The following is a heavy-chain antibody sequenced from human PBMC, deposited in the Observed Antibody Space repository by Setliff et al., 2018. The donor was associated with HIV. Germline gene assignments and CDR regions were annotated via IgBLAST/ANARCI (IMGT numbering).Heavy chain of an antibody. V-gene: IGHV4-34*01. Sequence: SETLSLTCAVYSESFSGYFWSWMRQFPGKGLEWITEINQGGTSNYSPSLKSRVTVSVDLSKNQFSLTLTSVTAADTATYYCARRPMIRGKPFDLWGQGTLVTVSS. CDR3: ARRPMIRGKPFDL. CDR1: SESFSGYF. J-gene: IGHJ4*02. D-gene: IGHD3-10*01. CDR2: INQGGTS.